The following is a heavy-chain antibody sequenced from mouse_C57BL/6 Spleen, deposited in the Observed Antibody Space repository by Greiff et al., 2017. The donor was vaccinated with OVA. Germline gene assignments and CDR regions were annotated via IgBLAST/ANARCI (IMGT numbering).Heavy chain of an antibody. J-gene: IGHJ1*03. V-gene: IGHV1-4*01. Sequence: VQLQQSGAELARPGASVKMSCKASGYTFTSYTMHWVKQRPGQGLEWIGYINPSSGYTKYNQKFKDKATLTADKSSSTAYMQLSSLTSEDSAIDYCARPGGSTFYWYCDVWGTGTTVTVSS. CDR2: INPSSGYT. D-gene: IGHD1-1*01. CDR3: ARPGGSTFYWYCDV. CDR1: GYTFTSYT.